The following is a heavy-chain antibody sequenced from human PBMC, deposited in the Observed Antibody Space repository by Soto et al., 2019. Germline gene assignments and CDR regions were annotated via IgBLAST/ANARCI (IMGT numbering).Heavy chain of an antibody. V-gene: IGHV3-9*01. D-gene: IGHD6-25*01. CDR1: GFTFDDFA. CDR3: VKGRGSYEVKFGMDV. Sequence: EVQLVESGGGLVQPGRSLRLSCAASGFTFDDFAMHWVRQAPGKGLEWVSGVDWNSGSTAYADSVKGRFTISRDNARNSLYLQMNSLRVEDTALYYCVKGRGSYEVKFGMDVWGQGTTVTVSS. CDR2: VDWNSGST. J-gene: IGHJ6*02.